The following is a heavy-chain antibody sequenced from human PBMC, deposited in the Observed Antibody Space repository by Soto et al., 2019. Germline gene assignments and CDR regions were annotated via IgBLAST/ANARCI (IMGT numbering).Heavy chain of an antibody. D-gene: IGHD2-15*01. CDR3: ACLHCSRGSCDWFSFSGMDV. CDR1: GFSLSTSGVG. CDR2: IYCDDDQ. V-gene: IGHV2-5*02. Sequence: QITLKESGPTLVQPTQTLTLTCTFSGFSLSTSGVGVPWIRQPPGKALAWLALIYCDDDQRYRPSLESRLTLTHAPPKYLVVLTMTNMDSGHPATYYGACLHCSRGSCDWFSFSGMDVWCQGNTVTVSS. J-gene: IGHJ6*01.